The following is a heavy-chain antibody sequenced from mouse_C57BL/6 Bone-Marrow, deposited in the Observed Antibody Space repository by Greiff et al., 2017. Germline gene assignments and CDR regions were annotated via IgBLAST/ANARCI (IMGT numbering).Heavy chain of an antibody. Sequence: QVQLKQSGAELARPGASVKLSCKASGYTFTSYGISWVKQRTGQGLEWIGEIYPRSGNTYYNEKFKGKATLTADKSSSTAYMELRSLTSEDSAVYFCALGEYYYGTRRFAYWGQGTLVTVSA. CDR3: ALGEYYYGTRRFAY. CDR2: IYPRSGNT. D-gene: IGHD1-1*01. CDR1: GYTFTSYG. V-gene: IGHV1-81*01. J-gene: IGHJ3*01.